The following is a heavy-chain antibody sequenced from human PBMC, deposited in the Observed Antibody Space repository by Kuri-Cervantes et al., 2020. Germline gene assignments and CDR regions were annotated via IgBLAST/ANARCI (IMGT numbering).Heavy chain of an antibody. Sequence: LRLSCAASGFTFSSYAMHWVRQAPGKGLEWVAVISYDGSNKYYADSVEGRFTISRDNSKNTLYLQMNSLRAEDTAVYYCAREGGYGPAGVADAFDIWGQGTMVTVSS. CDR1: GFTFSSYA. J-gene: IGHJ3*02. CDR3: AREGGYGPAGVADAFDI. CDR2: ISYDGSNK. V-gene: IGHV3-30-3*01. D-gene: IGHD5-12*01.